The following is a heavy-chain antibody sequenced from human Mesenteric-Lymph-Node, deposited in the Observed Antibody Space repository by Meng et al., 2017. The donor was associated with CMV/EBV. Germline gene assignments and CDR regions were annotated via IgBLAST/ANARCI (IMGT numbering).Heavy chain of an antibody. J-gene: IGHJ6*02. CDR3: ARDLPGVAASGEFLYYYDGMDV. Sequence: ASVKVSCKASGYTFTSYDINWVRQATGQGLEWMGWMNPNSGNTGYAQKFQGRVTMTTDTSTSTAYMELSRLRSDDTAVYYCARDLPGVAASGEFLYYYDGMDVWGQGTTVTVSS. D-gene: IGHD6-13*01. CDR1: GYTFTSYD. CDR2: MNPNSGNT. V-gene: IGHV1-8*01.